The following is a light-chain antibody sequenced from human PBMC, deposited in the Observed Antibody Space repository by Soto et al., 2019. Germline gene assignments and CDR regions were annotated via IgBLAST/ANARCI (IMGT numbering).Light chain of an antibody. CDR1: NSDVWIYNL. V-gene: IGLV2-23*02. CDR2: AVS. CDR3: CSYAGNTTFK. Sequence: QSALTQPASVSGSPGQWITISCAGTNSDVWIYNLVSWYQQHPGKAPKLIIYAVSKRPSGVSTRFSGSKSGNTASLSISGLQAEDEADYYCCSYAGNTTFKFGGGTKLTVL. J-gene: IGLJ3*02.